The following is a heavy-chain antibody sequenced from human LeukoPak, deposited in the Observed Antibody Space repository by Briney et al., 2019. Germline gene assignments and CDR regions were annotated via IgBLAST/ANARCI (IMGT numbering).Heavy chain of an antibody. J-gene: IGHJ2*01. CDR2: INPSGGNT. CDR1: GGTFSSYA. Sequence: GASVKVPCKASGGTFSSYAISWVRQAPGQGLEWMGVINPSGGNTNYAQEFQGTVTLTMDTSTSTVYMELSSLTSEDTAVYYCARQGRGGYWYFDLWGRGTLVTVSS. V-gene: IGHV1-46*01. CDR3: ARQGRGGYWYFDL. D-gene: IGHD3-16*01.